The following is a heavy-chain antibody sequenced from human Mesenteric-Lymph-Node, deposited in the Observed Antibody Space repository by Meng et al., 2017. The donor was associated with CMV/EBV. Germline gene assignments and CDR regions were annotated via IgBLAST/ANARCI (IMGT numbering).Heavy chain of an antibody. CDR3: ARDSTPGLYYYGMDV. CDR1: GFTVSSNY. Sequence: GGSLRLSCAASGFTVSSNYMSWVRQAPGKGLEWVSSISSSSTYIYYADSVKGRFTVSRDNAKNSLYLQMNSLRAEDTAVYYCARDSTPGLYYYGMDVWGQGTTVTVSS. V-gene: IGHV3-21*01. CDR2: ISSSSTYI. D-gene: IGHD1-14*01. J-gene: IGHJ6*02.